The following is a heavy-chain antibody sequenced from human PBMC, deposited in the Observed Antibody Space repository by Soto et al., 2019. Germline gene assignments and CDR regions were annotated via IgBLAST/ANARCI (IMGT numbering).Heavy chain of an antibody. CDR3: ARDSYDYIWGSYRPLDDAFDI. CDR2: ISAYNGNT. V-gene: IGHV1-18*01. D-gene: IGHD3-16*02. J-gene: IGHJ3*02. Sequence: ASVKVSCKASGYTFTSYGISWVRQAPGQGLEWMGWISAYNGNTNYAQKLQGRVTMTTDTSTSTAYMELRSLRSDDTAVYYCARDSYDYIWGSYRPLDDAFDIWGQGTMVTV. CDR1: GYTFTSYG.